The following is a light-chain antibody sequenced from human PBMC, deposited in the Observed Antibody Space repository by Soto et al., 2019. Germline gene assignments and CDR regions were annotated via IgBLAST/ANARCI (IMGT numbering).Light chain of an antibody. CDR2: AAS. J-gene: IGKJ5*01. CDR3: QQLDSFPLT. V-gene: IGKV1-12*01. Sequence: SPSSLSASVGDRVTITCRASQGISRWLAWYQKKPGRAPKLLIYAASSLQSGVPVRFSGSGSGTDFTLSISSLEPEDVATYFCQQLDSFPLTFGQGTRLEI. CDR1: QGISRW.